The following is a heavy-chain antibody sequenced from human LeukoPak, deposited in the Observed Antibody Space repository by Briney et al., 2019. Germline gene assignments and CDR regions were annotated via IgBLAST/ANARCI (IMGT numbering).Heavy chain of an antibody. D-gene: IGHD2-2*01. CDR3: AKGRSGVSSAAINY. V-gene: IGHV3-23*01. CDR2: ISGSGDST. Sequence: GGSLRLSCAASGFTFSSYAMSWVRQAPGKGLDWVSTISGSGDSTYYADSVKGRFTISRDNSKNTLHLQMNSLRAEDTAVYSCAKGRSGVSSAAINYWGQGTLATVSS. CDR1: GFTFSSYA. J-gene: IGHJ4*02.